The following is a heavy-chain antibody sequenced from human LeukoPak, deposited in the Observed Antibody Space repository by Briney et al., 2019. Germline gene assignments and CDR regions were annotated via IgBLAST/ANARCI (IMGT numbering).Heavy chain of an antibody. CDR2: ISAYNGNT. J-gene: IGHJ4*02. CDR3: ARAQNRGSYRQAKTYFDY. CDR1: GYTFTSYG. V-gene: IGHV1-18*01. Sequence: GASVKVSCKASGYTFTSYGISWVRQAPGQGLEWMGWISAYNGNTNYAQKLQGRVTMTTDTSTSTAYMELRSLRSDDTAVYYCARAQNRGSYRQAKTYFDYWGQGTLVTVSS. D-gene: IGHD3-16*02.